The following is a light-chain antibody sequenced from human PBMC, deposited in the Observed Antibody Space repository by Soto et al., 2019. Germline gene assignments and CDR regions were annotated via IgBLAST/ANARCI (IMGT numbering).Light chain of an antibody. CDR1: QSITTN. J-gene: IGKJ3*01. Sequence: EIVMTQSPATLSVSPGERATLSCRASQSITTNLAWYQQKPGQAPRLLIYGASTRDTGIPARFSGSGSGTEFTLTISGLQSEDFAVYYCQHYDNWPPFTFGPGTKVDVK. CDR2: GAS. V-gene: IGKV3-15*01. CDR3: QHYDNWPPFT.